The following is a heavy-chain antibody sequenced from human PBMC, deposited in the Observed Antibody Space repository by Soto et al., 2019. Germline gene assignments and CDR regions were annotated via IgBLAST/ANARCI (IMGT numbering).Heavy chain of an antibody. Sequence: QVQVVQSGPEVKNPGSSVKVSCKASGGTLSSYAINWVRQAPGQGLEWVGEVIPVFDSTKYAQKFQGRVTITADNSRSTVYLELTGLRFDDTAVYYCARGTLRRDGYTGDRDADYIYTMDVWGQGTTVTVS. D-gene: IGHD4-17*01. J-gene: IGHJ6*02. V-gene: IGHV1-69*06. CDR1: GGTLSSYA. CDR2: VIPVFDST. CDR3: ARGTLRRDGYTGDRDADYIYTMDV.